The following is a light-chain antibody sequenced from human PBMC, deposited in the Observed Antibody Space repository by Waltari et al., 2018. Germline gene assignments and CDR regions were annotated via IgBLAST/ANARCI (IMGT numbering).Light chain of an antibody. V-gene: IGLV2-18*02. CDR2: VVS. CDR1: SNDVGSYNR. CDR3: SSYTFSGTLV. J-gene: IGLJ2*01. Sequence: QSALTQPPSVSGSPGQSVTISCTGTSNDVGSYNRVSWYQQPPGTAPKLMIYVVSNLPSGVPVRFSGSKSANTASLTISGLQAEDEADYYCSSYTFSGTLVFGGGTKLTVL.